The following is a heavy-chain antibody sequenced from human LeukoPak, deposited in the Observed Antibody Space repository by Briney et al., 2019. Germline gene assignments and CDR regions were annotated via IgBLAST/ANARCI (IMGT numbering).Heavy chain of an antibody. CDR2: ISGSGNYM. Sequence: PGGSLRLSCAASGFTFDTYGMSWVRQAPGQGLEWVSSISGSGNYMYYKDSVKGRFTISRDNSKNTLLLQMNSLRAEDSAVYYCAKGGHPAVVTTRFDSWGQGALVTVSS. CDR3: AKGGHPAVVTTRFDS. D-gene: IGHD2-21*02. V-gene: IGHV3-23*01. J-gene: IGHJ5*01. CDR1: GFTFDTYG.